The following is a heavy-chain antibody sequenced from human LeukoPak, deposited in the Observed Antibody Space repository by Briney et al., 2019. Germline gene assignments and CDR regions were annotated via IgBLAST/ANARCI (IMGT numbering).Heavy chain of an antibody. J-gene: IGHJ4*02. V-gene: IGHV3-23*01. CDR1: GFTFSSYG. Sequence: GGTLRLSCAASGFTFSSYGMSWVRQAPGKGLECVSGISGSGGTTYYADSVKGRFTISRDNSKNTLYLEMNSLRAEDTAVYYCAKDIGSYYDYWGQGILVTVSS. CDR3: AKDIGSYYDY. CDR2: ISGSGGTT. D-gene: IGHD3-10*01.